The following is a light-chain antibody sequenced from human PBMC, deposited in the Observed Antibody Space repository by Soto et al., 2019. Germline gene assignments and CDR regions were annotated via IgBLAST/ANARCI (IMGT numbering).Light chain of an antibody. CDR3: QPDNNWPLT. J-gene: IGKJ4*01. Sequence: EIVMTQSPATLSVSPGERATLSCRASQSVSSNLAWYQQKPGQAPRLLIYGASTRATGIPARLSGSGSGTEFTLTISSLQSEDFAVYYCQPDNNWPLTFGGGTKVEIK. CDR2: GAS. CDR1: QSVSSN. V-gene: IGKV3-15*01.